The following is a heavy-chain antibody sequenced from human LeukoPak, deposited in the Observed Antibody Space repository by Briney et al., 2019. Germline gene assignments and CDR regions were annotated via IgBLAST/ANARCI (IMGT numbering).Heavy chain of an antibody. CDR2: ISSSSRYI. J-gene: IGHJ4*02. CDR3: ARGYGDYFGNYYFDY. Sequence: GGSLRLSCAASGFTFSSYSMTWVRQAPGRGLEWVSSISSSSRYIYYADSVKGRFTISRDNAKNALYLQMNSLRAEDTAVYYCARGYGDYFGNYYFDYWGGGTLVTVSS. CDR1: GFTFSSYS. V-gene: IGHV3-21*01. D-gene: IGHD4-17*01.